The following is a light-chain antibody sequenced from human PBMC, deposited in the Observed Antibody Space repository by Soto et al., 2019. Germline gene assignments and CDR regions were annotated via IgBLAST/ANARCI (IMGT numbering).Light chain of an antibody. J-gene: IGKJ1*01. CDR2: KAS. CDR1: QTISSW. V-gene: IGKV1-5*03. CDR3: QHYNSYSEA. Sequence: DTQITQSPSPLSGYVGDRVTITCRASQTISSWLAWYQQKPGKAPKLLIYKASTLKSGVPSRFSGSGSGTEFTLTISSLQPDDFATYYCQHYNSYSEAFGQGTKVDI.